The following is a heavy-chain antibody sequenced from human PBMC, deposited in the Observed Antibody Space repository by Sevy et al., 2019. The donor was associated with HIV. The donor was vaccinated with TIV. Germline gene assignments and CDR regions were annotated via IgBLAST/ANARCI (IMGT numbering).Heavy chain of an antibody. D-gene: IGHD3-22*01. CDR1: GNTLTKLS. CDR2: FDPEDGER. V-gene: IGHV1-24*01. Sequence: ASVKVSCKVSGNTLTKLSTHWVRQAPGKGLEWMGSFDPEDGERIYAQKFQGRVTMTEDTSTDTAYMDLSSLRSDDTAVYYCAATRESYYGNSGYFDFWGQGTLVTVSS. J-gene: IGHJ4*02. CDR3: AATRESYYGNSGYFDF.